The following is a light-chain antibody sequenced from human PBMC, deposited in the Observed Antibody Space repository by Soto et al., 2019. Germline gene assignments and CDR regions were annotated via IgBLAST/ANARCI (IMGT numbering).Light chain of an antibody. CDR2: DAS. CDR1: QSVSSS. J-gene: IGKJ4*01. CDR3: QQYNNWPPLT. Sequence: EIVMTQSPATLSVSPGERATLSCRASQSVSSSLAWYQQKPGQAPRLLIYDASTRATGIPAKFSGSGSGTEFTLTISSLQSEDSAIYFCQQYNNWPPLTFGGGTKVEI. V-gene: IGKV3-15*01.